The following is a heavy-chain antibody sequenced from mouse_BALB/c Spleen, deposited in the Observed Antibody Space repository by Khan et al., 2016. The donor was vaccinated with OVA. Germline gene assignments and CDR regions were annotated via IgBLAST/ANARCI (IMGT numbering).Heavy chain of an antibody. D-gene: IGHD2-14*01. Sequence: QIQLVQSGPELKKPGVTVKISCKASGYTFTTYGMNWVKQAPGKGLKWMGWINTYTGDPTYVDDFKGRFALSLDTSASTAYLQINNLKNDDMASYLCARVGYAGTMDYWGQGTSVTVSS. CDR3: ARVGYAGTMDY. J-gene: IGHJ4*01. V-gene: IGHV9-1*02. CDR1: GYTFTTYG. CDR2: INTYTGDP.